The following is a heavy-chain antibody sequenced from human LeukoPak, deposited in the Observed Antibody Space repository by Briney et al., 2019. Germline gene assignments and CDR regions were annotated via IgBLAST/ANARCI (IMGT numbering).Heavy chain of an antibody. D-gene: IGHD1-1*01. CDR1: GFTFSSYG. J-gene: IGHJ4*02. Sequence: GGSLRLSCAASGFTFSSYGMHWVRQAPGKGLEWVAVIWYDGSNKYYADSVKGRFTISRDNSKNTLYLQMNSLRAEDTAVYYCARASVLDPFDYWGQGTLVAVSS. V-gene: IGHV3-33*01. CDR2: IWYDGSNK. CDR3: ARASVLDPFDY.